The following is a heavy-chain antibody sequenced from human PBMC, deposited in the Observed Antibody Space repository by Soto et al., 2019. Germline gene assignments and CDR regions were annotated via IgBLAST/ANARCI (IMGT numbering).Heavy chain of an antibody. CDR3: ARDIDYYDSSGYQDF. CDR2: ITTSGKTI. CDR1: GFTFSSYE. D-gene: IGHD3-22*01. V-gene: IGHV3-48*03. Sequence: EVQLVESGGGLVQPGGSLRLSCAASGFTFSSYEMNWVRQAPGKGLEWVSYITTSGKTIHYADSVKGRFTISRDNAKNSLHLQMNSLRAEDTAVYYCARDIDYYDSSGYQDFWGQGTLVTVSS. J-gene: IGHJ4*02.